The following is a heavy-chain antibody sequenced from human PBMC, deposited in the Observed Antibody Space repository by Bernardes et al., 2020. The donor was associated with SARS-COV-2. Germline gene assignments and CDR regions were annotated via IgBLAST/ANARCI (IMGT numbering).Heavy chain of an antibody. J-gene: IGHJ4*02. CDR3: ARLAYGDYYHFDY. CDR1: GYSFISYW. Sequence: GESLKISCKGSGYSFISYWIGWVRQMPGKGLEWMGIIYPGDSDSRYRPSLQGQVTISVDKSTRTAYLQWSSLKASDTAMYYCARLAYGDYYHFDYWGQGTLVTVSS. CDR2: IYPGDSDS. V-gene: IGHV5-51*01. D-gene: IGHD4-17*01.